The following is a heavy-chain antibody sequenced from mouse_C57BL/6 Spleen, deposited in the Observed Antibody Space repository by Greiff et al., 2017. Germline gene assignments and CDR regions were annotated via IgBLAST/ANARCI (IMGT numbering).Heavy chain of an antibody. CDR3: ARTGPFDY. CDR2: IDPSDSYT. CDR1: GYTFTSYW. V-gene: IGHV1-50*01. J-gene: IGHJ2*01. Sequence: QVQLQQPGAELVKPGASVKLSCKASGYTFTSYWMQWVKQRPGQGLEWIVEIDPSDSYTNYNQKFKGKATLTVDTSSSTAYMQLSSLTSEDSAVYYCARTGPFDYWGQGTTLTVSS.